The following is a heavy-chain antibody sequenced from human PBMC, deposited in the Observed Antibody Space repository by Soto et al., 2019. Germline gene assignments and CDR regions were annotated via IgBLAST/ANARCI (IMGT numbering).Heavy chain of an antibody. CDR3: ARGLAADGA. D-gene: IGHD6-13*01. V-gene: IGHV1-3*01. CDR1: GYTFTHYA. CDR2: INAGSGNT. Sequence: QVQLVQSGAEVKKPGASVKVSCTASGYTFTHYAIHWVRHAPGQRLEWMGFINAGSGNTKYSQTFQGRLTFTKDTSASSADMDLSSLRSEDTAIYYCARGLAADGAWGQGTLVTVSS. J-gene: IGHJ5*02.